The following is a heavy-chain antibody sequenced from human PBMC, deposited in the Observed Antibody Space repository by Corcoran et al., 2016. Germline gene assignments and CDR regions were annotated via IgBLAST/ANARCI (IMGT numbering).Heavy chain of an antibody. CDR2: IARDGNDK. D-gene: IGHD3-10*01. CDR1: GFTFSGFA. V-gene: IGHV3-30*18. Sequence: QVQLVESGGGVVQPERSLRLSCAASGFTFSGFAMHWVRQAPGKGLEWVAVIARDGNDKHYADSVKGRFTLSRDNSKNKLYLQMNSLRVEDTAVYYCAKDPGRAAQYYFDYWGQGALVTVSS. CDR3: AKDPGRAAQYYFDY. J-gene: IGHJ4*02.